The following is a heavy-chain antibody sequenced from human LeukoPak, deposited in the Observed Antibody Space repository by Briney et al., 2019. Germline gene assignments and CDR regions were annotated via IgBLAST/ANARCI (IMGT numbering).Heavy chain of an antibody. J-gene: IGHJ4*02. CDR1: GYTFTSYD. V-gene: IGHV1-8*03. CDR2: MNPNSGNT. Sequence: ASVKVSCKASGYTFTSYDINWVRQATGQGLEWMGWMNPNSGNTGYAQKFQGRVTITRNTSISTAYMELSSLRSEDTAVYCCARALLPSRRYCSSTSCYTLGYWGQGTLVTVSS. D-gene: IGHD2-2*02. CDR3: ARALLPSRRYCSSTSCYTLGY.